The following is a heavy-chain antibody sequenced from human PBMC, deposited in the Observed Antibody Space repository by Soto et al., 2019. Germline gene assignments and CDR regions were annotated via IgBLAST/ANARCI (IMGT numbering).Heavy chain of an antibody. CDR1: GYTLPELP. V-gene: IGHV1-24*01. J-gene: IGHJ5*02. CDR3: AAQPTYFDFWSDYPPWFDP. CDR2: FDPEDGEP. D-gene: IGHD3-3*01. Sequence: ASVKVSCKVSGYTLPELPIHWVRQAPGKGLEWMGGFDPEDGEPIYAQKFQGRVTMTQDTSTDTAYMEMSSLTSEDTAVYYCAAQPTYFDFWSDYPPWFDPWGQGTLVTVS.